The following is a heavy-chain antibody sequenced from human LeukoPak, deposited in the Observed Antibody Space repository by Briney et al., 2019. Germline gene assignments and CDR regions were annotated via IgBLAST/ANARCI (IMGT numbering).Heavy chain of an antibody. Sequence: GGSLRLSCAASGFTFNTYWMSWVRQAPGKGLEWVANIKQDGSEEYYVDSVKGRFTISRDDARDSLYLQMNSLRAEDTAVYYCVRLRRNSDTSGYYYYYDFWGQGALVTVSS. CDR1: GFTFNTYW. D-gene: IGHD3-22*01. CDR2: IKQDGSEE. V-gene: IGHV3-7*01. CDR3: VRLRRNSDTSGYYYYYDF. J-gene: IGHJ1*01.